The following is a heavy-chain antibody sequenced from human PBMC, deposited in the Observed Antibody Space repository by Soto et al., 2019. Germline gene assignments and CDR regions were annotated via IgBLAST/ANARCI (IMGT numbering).Heavy chain of an antibody. CDR3: ARVGALYDFWSGYYGMDV. V-gene: IGHV4-38-2*02. D-gene: IGHD3-3*01. Sequence: PSETLSLTCTVSCYSISSGYYWGWIRQPPGKGLEWIGSIYHSGSTYYNPSLKSRVTISVDTSKNQFSLKLSSVTAADTAVYYCARVGALYDFWSGYYGMDVWGQGTTVTVSS. J-gene: IGHJ6*02. CDR2: IYHSGST. CDR1: CYSISSGYY.